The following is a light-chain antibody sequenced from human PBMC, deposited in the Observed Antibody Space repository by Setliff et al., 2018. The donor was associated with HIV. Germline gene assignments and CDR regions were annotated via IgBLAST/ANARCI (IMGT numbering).Light chain of an antibody. Sequence: LAQPASVSGSPGQSITISCTGTSGDVGRYNLVSWYQQQPGKPPKLMIYQATKRPSGVSNRFSGSKSGNTASLTISGLQAEDEADYYCCSNTGSNTYVFGTGTKVTVL. CDR3: CSNTGSNTYV. CDR1: SGDVGRYNL. V-gene: IGLV2-23*01. CDR2: QAT. J-gene: IGLJ1*01.